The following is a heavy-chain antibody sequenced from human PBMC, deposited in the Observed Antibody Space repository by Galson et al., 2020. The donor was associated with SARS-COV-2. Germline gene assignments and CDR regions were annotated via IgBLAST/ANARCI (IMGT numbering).Heavy chain of an antibody. CDR1: GGTFSSYA. Sequence: SVKVSCTASGGTFSSYAISWVRQAPGQGLEWMGRIIPILGITNYAQEFQGRVTITADRSTSTDYMELSSLRSEDTAVYYCARDRAGSDCSSTSCYLSWFDPWGQGTLVTVSS. CDR2: IIPILGIT. V-gene: IGHV1-69*04. D-gene: IGHD2-2*01. CDR3: ARDRAGSDCSSTSCYLSWFDP. J-gene: IGHJ5*02.